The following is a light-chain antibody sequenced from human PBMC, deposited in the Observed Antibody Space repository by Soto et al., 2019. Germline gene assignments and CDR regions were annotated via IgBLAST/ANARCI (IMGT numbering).Light chain of an antibody. CDR2: DAS. CDR3: QQRSNWPPSIT. J-gene: IGKJ5*01. V-gene: IGKV3-11*01. CDR1: KSINKY. Sequence: EIVLTQSPATLSLSPGERATLSCSASKSINKYLAWYQQKPGQAPRLLIYDASNRATGIPARFSGSGSGTDFTLILSSLEPEDFAVYYCQQRSNWPPSITFGQGTRLEIK.